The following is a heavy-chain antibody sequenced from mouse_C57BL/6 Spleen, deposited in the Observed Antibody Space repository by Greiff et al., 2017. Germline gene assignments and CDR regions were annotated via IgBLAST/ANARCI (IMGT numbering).Heavy chain of an antibody. J-gene: IGHJ4*01. Sequence: VMLVESGPGLVQPSQSLSITCPVSGFSLTSYGVHWVRQSPGKGLAWLGVIWSGGSTAYNAAFISSLSISTDNSKSQVFFKMNSLQADDTAIYYCATGYDGYAMDYWGQGTSVTVSS. CDR1: GFSLTSYG. CDR3: ATGYDGYAMDY. V-gene: IGHV2-2*01. CDR2: IWSGGST. D-gene: IGHD2-2*01.